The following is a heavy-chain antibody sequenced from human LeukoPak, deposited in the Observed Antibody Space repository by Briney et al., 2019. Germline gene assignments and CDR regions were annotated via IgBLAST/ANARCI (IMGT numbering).Heavy chain of an antibody. D-gene: IGHD3-3*01. V-gene: IGHV3-21*01. CDR2: ISSSSSYI. CDR1: GFTFSSYS. CDR3: ARALFTTNAFDI. Sequence: PGGSLRLSCAASGFTFSSYSMNWVRQAPGKGLEWVSSISSSSSYIYYADSVKGRFTISRDNAKNTLYLQMNSLRAEDTAVYYCARALFTTNAFDIWGQGTMVTVSS. J-gene: IGHJ3*02.